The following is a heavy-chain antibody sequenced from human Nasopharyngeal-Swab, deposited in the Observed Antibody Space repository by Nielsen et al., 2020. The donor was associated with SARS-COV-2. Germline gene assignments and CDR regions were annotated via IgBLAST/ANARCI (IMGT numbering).Heavy chain of an antibody. J-gene: IGHJ5*02. CDR3: ARQEEYYYDSSGYYFNWFDP. V-gene: IGHV5-51*01. Sequence: KVSCKASGYSFSNYWIGWVRQMPGKGLEWMGIIYPGDSDTRYSPSFQGQVTISADKSISTAYLQWSSLKASDTAMYYCARQEEYYYDSSGYYFNWFDPWGQGTLVTVSS. D-gene: IGHD3-22*01. CDR2: IYPGDSDT. CDR1: GYSFSNYW.